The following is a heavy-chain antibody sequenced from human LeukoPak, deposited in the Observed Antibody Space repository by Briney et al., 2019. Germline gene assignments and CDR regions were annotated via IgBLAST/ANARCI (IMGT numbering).Heavy chain of an antibody. V-gene: IGHV1-2*02. J-gene: IGHJ4*02. D-gene: IGHD1-26*01. Sequence: ASVKVSCKASGYTFTGYYMHWVRQAPGQGLEWMGWINPNSGGTNYAQKFQGRVTMTRDTSMSTAYMELSRLRSDDTAVYYCARVLKGALGFDYWGQGTLVTVSS. CDR1: GYTFTGYY. CDR3: ARVLKGALGFDY. CDR2: INPNSGGT.